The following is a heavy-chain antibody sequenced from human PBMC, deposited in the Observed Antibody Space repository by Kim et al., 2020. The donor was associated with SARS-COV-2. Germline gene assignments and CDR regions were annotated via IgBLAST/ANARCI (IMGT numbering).Heavy chain of an antibody. CDR2: IWYDGSNK. CDR3: ARGASSWYSRGHNGMDV. J-gene: IGHJ6*02. CDR1: GFTFSSYG. V-gene: IGHV3-33*01. Sequence: GGSLRLSCAASGFTFSSYGMHWVRQAPGKGLEWVAVIWYDGSNKYYADSVKGRFTISRDNSKNTLYLQMNSLRAEDTAVYYCARGASSWYSRGHNGMDVWGQGTTVTVSS. D-gene: IGHD6-13*01.